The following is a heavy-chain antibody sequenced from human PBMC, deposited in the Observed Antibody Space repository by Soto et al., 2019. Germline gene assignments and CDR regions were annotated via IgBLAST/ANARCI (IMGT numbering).Heavy chain of an antibody. CDR1: GYTFTISG. CDR3: ARDGLTTVTNSY. J-gene: IGHJ4*01. D-gene: IGHD4-17*01. CDR2: ISAYNGNT. Sequence: QVQLVQSGAEVKKPGASGKLSCKASGYTFTISGSSVVRQAPGQGLEWMGWISAYNGNTNYAQKLQGRVTMTTDTSTSTAYMDLRSLRSYDTSVYFCARDGLTTVTNSYWGHGSRVTDSS. V-gene: IGHV1-18*01.